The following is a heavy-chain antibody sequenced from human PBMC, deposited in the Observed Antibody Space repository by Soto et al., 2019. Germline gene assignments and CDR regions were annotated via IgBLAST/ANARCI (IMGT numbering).Heavy chain of an antibody. CDR1: GGTFSSYT. D-gene: IGHD6-13*01. J-gene: IGHJ4*02. CDR2: ISAYNGIT. Sequence: GASVKVSCKASGGTFSSYTISWVRQAPGQGLEWMGWISAYNGITNYAQKLQGRVTMTTDTSTSTAYMELRSLRSDDTAVYYCARDQIAAAGTSFDYWGQGTLVTVSS. CDR3: ARDQIAAAGTSFDY. V-gene: IGHV1-18*01.